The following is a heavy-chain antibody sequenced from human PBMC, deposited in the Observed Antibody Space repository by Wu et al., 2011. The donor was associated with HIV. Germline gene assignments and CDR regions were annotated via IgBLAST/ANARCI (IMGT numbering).Heavy chain of an antibody. Sequence: QVQLVQSGAEVKKPGASVKVSCKAFGYTFSGYYMHWVRQAPGQGLEWMGWINPNSGGTEYAQNFQDRVTMTRDTSINTAYMELSRLRSDDTAVYYCARGIPYYYESSGYSSTPYYFDYWGQGTLVTVSS. J-gene: IGHJ4*02. CDR2: INPNSGGT. V-gene: IGHV1-2*02. D-gene: IGHD3-22*01. CDR3: ARGIPYYYESSGYSSTPYYFDY. CDR1: GYTFSGYY.